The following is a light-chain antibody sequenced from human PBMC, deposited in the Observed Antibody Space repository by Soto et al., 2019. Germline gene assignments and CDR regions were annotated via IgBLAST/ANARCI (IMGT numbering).Light chain of an antibody. CDR3: LQDYNYPFT. V-gene: IGKV1-6*01. CDR2: AAS. Sequence: AIQLTQSPSFVYEPVGDIVTITCRASQSISSWLAWYQQKPGKAPKLLIYAASSLQSGVPSRFSGSGSGTDFTLTISSLQPEDFATYYCLQDYNYPFTFGQGTRLEIK. CDR1: QSISSW. J-gene: IGKJ5*01.